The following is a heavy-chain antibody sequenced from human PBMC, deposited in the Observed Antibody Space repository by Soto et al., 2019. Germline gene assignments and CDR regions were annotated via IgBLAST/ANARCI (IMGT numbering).Heavy chain of an antibody. CDR2: IYYSGSA. Sequence: QVQLQESGPGLVKPSETLSLTCTVSGGSMRNYYWSWIRQPPGKGLEWIGYIYYSGSANHNYSLKSRVTISVDTSKNQFSLRLSSVTAADTAVYFCARALWFGGNKNWFDPWGQGTLVTVSS. J-gene: IGHJ5*02. CDR3: ARALWFGGNKNWFDP. D-gene: IGHD3-10*01. CDR1: GGSMRNYY. V-gene: IGHV4-59*13.